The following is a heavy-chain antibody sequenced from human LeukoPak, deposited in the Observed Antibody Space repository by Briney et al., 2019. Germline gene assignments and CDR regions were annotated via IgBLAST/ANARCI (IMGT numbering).Heavy chain of an antibody. Sequence: GGSLRLSCAASGFTFTTYWMSWVRQAPGKGLEWVSTIIGSGGGTYYADSVKGRFTISRDNSKNTLYLQMNSLRAEDTAVYYCAKLSVVVAAANWFDPWGQGTLVTVSS. CDR1: GFTFTTYW. CDR3: AKLSVVVAAANWFDP. CDR2: IIGSGGGT. V-gene: IGHV3-23*01. J-gene: IGHJ5*02. D-gene: IGHD2-15*01.